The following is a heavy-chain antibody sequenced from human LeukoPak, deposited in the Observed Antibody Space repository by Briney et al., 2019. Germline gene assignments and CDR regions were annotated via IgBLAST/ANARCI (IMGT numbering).Heavy chain of an antibody. CDR2: TYYRSKWST. CDR1: GDSVSSNSAA. V-gene: IGHV6-1*01. J-gene: IGHJ4*02. D-gene: IGHD7-27*01. Sequence: SQTLSLTCALSGDSVSSNSAAWNWIRQSPSRGLEWLGRTYYRSKWSTDYAVSVKSRITVNPDTSKNQFSLQLNSVTPEDTAVYYRARLENWAFDFWGQGTLITVSS. CDR3: ARLENWAFDF.